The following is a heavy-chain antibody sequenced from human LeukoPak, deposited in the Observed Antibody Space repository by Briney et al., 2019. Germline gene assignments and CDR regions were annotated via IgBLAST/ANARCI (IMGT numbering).Heavy chain of an antibody. D-gene: IGHD2-8*01. CDR2: INSDGSST. CDR1: GFSFSNYW. J-gene: IGHJ4*02. CDR3: VKGLGQSSNY. V-gene: IGHV3-74*01. Sequence: GGSLRLSCAASGFSFSNYWMHWVRQAPGKGLVWVSRINSDGSSTTYADSVKGRFTISRDNAKNTLYLQMNSLRAEDTAVYYCVKGLGQSSNYWGQGTLVTVSS.